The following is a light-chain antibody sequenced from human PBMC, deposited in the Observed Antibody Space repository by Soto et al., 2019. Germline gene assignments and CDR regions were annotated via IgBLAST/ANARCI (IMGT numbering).Light chain of an antibody. J-gene: IGLJ1*01. CDR2: RNS. CDR3: AAWDDSLSGNYV. CDR1: SSNIGSSY. V-gene: IGLV1-47*01. Sequence: QSVLTQPPSASGTPGQRVTISCSGSSSNIGSSYVYWYQQLPGTAPKLLMYRNSQRPSGVPDRFSGSKSGTSASLAISGRRSEDEADYYCAAWDDSLSGNYVFGTGTKLTGL.